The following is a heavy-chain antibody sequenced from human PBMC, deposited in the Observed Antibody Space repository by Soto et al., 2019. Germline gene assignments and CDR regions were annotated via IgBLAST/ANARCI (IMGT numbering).Heavy chain of an antibody. D-gene: IGHD6-19*01. CDR2: ISSSSSYI. J-gene: IGHJ4*02. V-gene: IGHV3-21*01. Sequence: VQLVESGGGLVKPGGSLRLSCAASGFTFSSYSMNWVRQAPGKGLEWVSSISSSSSYIYYADSVKGRFTISRDNAKNSLYLQMNSLRAEDTAVYYCARDLIAVAGTFDYWGQGTLVTVSS. CDR3: ARDLIAVAGTFDY. CDR1: GFTFSSYS.